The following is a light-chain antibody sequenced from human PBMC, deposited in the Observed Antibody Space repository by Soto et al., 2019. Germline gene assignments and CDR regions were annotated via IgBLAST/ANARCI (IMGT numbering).Light chain of an antibody. Sequence: QSALTQPASVSGSPGQSNTISCTGTSSDVGSYNLVSWYQQHPGKAPKLMIYEVSKRPSGVSNRFSGSKSGNTASLTISGLQAEDEADYYCCSYAGSSFSFGTGTKVTVL. V-gene: IGLV2-23*02. J-gene: IGLJ1*01. CDR1: SSDVGSYNL. CDR3: CSYAGSSFS. CDR2: EVS.